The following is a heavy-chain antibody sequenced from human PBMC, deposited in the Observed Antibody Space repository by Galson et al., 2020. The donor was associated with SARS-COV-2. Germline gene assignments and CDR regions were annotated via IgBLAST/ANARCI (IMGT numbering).Heavy chain of an antibody. Sequence: GESLKISCAASGFTFSSYGMHWVRQAPGKGLEWVAVISYDGSNKYYADSVKGRFTISRDNSKNTLYLQMNSLRAEDTAVYYCARDQGIQYDILTGYYNSAGDYYYYYGMDVWGQGTTVTVSS. CDR2: ISYDGSNK. D-gene: IGHD3-9*01. CDR1: GFTFSSYG. J-gene: IGHJ6*02. V-gene: IGHV3-30*03. CDR3: ARDQGIQYDILTGYYNSAGDYYYYYGMDV.